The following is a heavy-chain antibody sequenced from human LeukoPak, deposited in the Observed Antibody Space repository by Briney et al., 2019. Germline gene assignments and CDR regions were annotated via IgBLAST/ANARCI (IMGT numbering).Heavy chain of an antibody. Sequence: PGGSLRLSCAASGFTFSNFPMTWVRQAPGKGLEAFSSISSSSSYIYYADSVKGRFTISRDNAKNSLYLQMNSLRAEDTAVYYCARDAGLWSFDYWGQGTLVTVSS. CDR1: GFTFSNFP. V-gene: IGHV3-21*01. CDR2: ISSSSSYI. J-gene: IGHJ4*02. CDR3: ARDAGLWSFDY. D-gene: IGHD5-18*01.